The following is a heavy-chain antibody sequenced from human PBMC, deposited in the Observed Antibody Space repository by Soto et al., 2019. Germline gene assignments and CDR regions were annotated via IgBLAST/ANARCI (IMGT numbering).Heavy chain of an antibody. CDR3: ARVVSGVSVITRSYGMDV. CDR2: TYYRSRWYN. Sequence: SQTLSLTCAISGDSVSSNSAAWNWIRQSPSRGLEWLGRTYYRSRWYNGYAVSVRSRITINPDTSKNQFPLKLSSVTAADTALYYCARVVSGVSVITRSYGMDVWGQGTTVTVSS. V-gene: IGHV6-1*01. CDR1: GDSVSSNSAA. J-gene: IGHJ6*02. D-gene: IGHD3-22*01.